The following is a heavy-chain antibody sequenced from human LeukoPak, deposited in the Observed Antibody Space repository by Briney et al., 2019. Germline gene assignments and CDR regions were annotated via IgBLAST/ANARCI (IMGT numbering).Heavy chain of an antibody. CDR1: GFTFSNAW. V-gene: IGHV3-15*01. Sequence: PGGSLRLSCAASGFTFSNAWMSWVRQAPGKGLEWVGRIKSKADGGTADYAAPVKGRFTISGDDSKNTLYLQLDSLKTEDTAVYYCTTYASGWYWGQGTLVTVSS. J-gene: IGHJ4*02. CDR3: TTYASGWY. CDR2: IKSKADGGTA. D-gene: IGHD6-19*01.